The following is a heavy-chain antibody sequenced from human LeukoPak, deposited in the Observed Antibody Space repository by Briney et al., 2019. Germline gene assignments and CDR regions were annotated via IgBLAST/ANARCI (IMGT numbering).Heavy chain of an antibody. CDR2: ISSSSSYI. CDR1: GFTFSTYT. Sequence: GLSLRLSFAASGFTFSTYTMNWVRQAPWNGLDWVSSISSSSSYIYYADSVKSRLTISRHNTKDHLYLQMNGLRGEDTAVYYCARDRSASIAVVTAEIDYWGQGTLVTVSS. CDR3: ARDRSASIAVVTAEIDY. J-gene: IGHJ4*02. V-gene: IGHV3-21*01. D-gene: IGHD6-19*01.